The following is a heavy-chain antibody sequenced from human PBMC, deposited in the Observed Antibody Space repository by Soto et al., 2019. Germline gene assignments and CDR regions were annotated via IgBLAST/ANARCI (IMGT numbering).Heavy chain of an antibody. J-gene: IGHJ4*02. Sequence: QVQLVESGGGVVQPGRSLRLSCAASGFTFSSYAMHWVRQAPGKGLEWVAVISYDGSNKYYADSVKGRFTISRDNSKNAVYLQMNSLRAEDTAVYYCARDAPGWLRFLEWSLPYYFAYWGQGTLVTVSS. CDR1: GFTFSSYA. CDR2: ISYDGSNK. D-gene: IGHD3-3*01. CDR3: ARDAPGWLRFLEWSLPYYFAY. V-gene: IGHV3-30-3*01.